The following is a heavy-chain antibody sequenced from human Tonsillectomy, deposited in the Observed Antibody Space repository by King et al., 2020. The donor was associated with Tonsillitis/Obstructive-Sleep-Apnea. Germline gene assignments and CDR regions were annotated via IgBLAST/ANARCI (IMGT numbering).Heavy chain of an antibody. V-gene: IGHV3-30*04. CDR2: ISSDRNDK. J-gene: IGHJ4*02. CDR1: GFTFSNYP. Sequence: QLVQSGGGVVQPGRSLRLSCAASGFTFSNYPMHWVRQAPGKGLEWVAIISSDRNDKYYADSVKGRFTISRDNSKNTLFLQMDSLRADDTAVYYCARDYGYSGYDLGFDYWGQGTLVTVSS. CDR3: ARDYGYSGYDLGFDY. D-gene: IGHD5-12*01.